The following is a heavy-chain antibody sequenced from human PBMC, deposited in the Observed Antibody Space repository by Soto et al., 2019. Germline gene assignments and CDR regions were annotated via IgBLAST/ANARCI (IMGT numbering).Heavy chain of an antibody. V-gene: IGHV6-1*01. J-gene: IGHJ4*02. CDR1: GGSVSSNSAA. Sequence: PSQTLSLTCDIPGGSVSSNSAAWNWFRQSPSRGLEWLGRTYYRSKWYNDYAVPVKSRITINPDTSKNQFSLQLNSVTPEDTAVYYCAREEVAAVAGSFDYWGQGTLVTVSS. CDR2: TYYRSKWYN. D-gene: IGHD6-19*01. CDR3: AREEVAAVAGSFDY.